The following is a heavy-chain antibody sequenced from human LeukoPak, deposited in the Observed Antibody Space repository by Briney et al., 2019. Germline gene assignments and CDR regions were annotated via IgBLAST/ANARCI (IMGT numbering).Heavy chain of an antibody. CDR2: ISAYNGNT. V-gene: IGHV1-18*01. J-gene: IGHJ6*02. D-gene: IGHD1-1*01. Sequence: ASVKVSCKASGYTFTSYGISWVRQAPGQGLEWVGWISAYNGNTNYAQKLQGRVTMTTDTSTSTAYMELRSLRSDDTAVYYCARVADTTGDYYYYGMDVWGQGTTVTVSS. CDR1: GYTFTSYG. CDR3: ARVADTTGDYYYYGMDV.